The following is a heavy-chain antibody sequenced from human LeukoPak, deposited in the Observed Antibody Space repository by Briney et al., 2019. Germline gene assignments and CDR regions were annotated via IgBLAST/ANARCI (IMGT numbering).Heavy chain of an antibody. CDR2: IYPGDSDT. J-gene: IGHJ4*02. V-gene: IGHV5-51*01. D-gene: IGHD2-15*01. CDR1: GYRFTSYW. CDR3: ARGYCSGGSCYGFDY. Sequence: GESLKISCKGSGYRFTSYWIGGVRQMPGKGLEGMGIIYPGDSDTRYSPSCQGQVTISADKSISTAYLQWSSLKASDTAMYYCARGYCSGGSCYGFDYWGQGTLVTVSS.